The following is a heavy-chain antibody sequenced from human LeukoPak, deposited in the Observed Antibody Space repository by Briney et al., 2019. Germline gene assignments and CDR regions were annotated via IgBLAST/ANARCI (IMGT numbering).Heavy chain of an antibody. CDR1: GYTFTSYD. J-gene: IGHJ1*01. Sequence: ASVKVSCKASGYTFTSYDINWVRQAPGQGLEWMGWINPNSGGTNYAQKFQGRVTMTRDTSISTAYMELSRLRSDDTAVYYCARDLLSLGIAAAAPWFQHWGRGTLVTVSS. CDR2: INPNSGGT. V-gene: IGHV1-2*02. CDR3: ARDLLSLGIAAAAPWFQH. D-gene: IGHD6-13*01.